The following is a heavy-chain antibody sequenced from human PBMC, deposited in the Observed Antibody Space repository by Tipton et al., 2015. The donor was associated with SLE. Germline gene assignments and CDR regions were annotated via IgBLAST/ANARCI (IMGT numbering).Heavy chain of an antibody. CDR1: GGSISSSSYY. Sequence: TLSLTCTVSGGSISSSSYYWGWIRQPPGKGLAWIGRIYYSGSTYYNPSLKSRVTISVDTSKHQFSLKLSSVTAADTAVYYCARWVLGFGESGEYWYFELWGRGTLVTVSS. CDR3: ARWVLGFGESGEYWYFEL. D-gene: IGHD3-10*01. V-gene: IGHV4-39*07. CDR2: IYYSGST. J-gene: IGHJ2*01.